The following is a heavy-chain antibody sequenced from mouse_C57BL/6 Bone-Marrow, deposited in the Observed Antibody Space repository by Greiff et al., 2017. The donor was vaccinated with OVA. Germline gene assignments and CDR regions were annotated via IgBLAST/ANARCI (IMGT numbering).Heavy chain of an antibody. CDR3: ARCDGYSRFAY. CDR1: GYTFTDYN. Sequence: VQLQQSGPELVKPGASVKIPCKASGYTFTDYNMDWVKQSHGKSLEWIGDINPNNGGPIYNQKFKGKATLTVDKSSSTAYMELRSLTSEDTAVYYCARCDGYSRFAYWGQGTLVTVSA. J-gene: IGHJ3*01. D-gene: IGHD2-3*01. CDR2: INPNNGGP. V-gene: IGHV1-18*01.